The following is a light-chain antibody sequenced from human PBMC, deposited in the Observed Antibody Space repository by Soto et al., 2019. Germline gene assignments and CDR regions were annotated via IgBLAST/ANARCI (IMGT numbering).Light chain of an antibody. V-gene: IGLV2-8*01. Sequence: QSALTQPPSASGSPGQSVTISCTGTSSDVGDYNYVSWYQQHPGKAPKLMIYEVSKRPSGVPDRFSGSKSGNTASLTVSGLQAEDEADYCCTSYAGSNSFVFGAGTKVTVL. CDR1: SSDVGDYNY. J-gene: IGLJ1*01. CDR2: EVS. CDR3: TSYAGSNSFV.